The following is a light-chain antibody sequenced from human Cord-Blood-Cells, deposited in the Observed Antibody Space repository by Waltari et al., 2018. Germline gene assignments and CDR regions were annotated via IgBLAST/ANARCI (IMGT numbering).Light chain of an antibody. Sequence: DIVMTQSPDSLAVSLGESATINCKSSQSVLYSSNNKNYLAWYQQKPGQPPKLLIYWASTRESGVPDRFSGSGSGTDFTRTISSLQAEDVAVYYCQQYYSTPRTFGQGTKLEIK. CDR1: QSVLYSSNNKNY. V-gene: IGKV4-1*01. CDR3: QQYYSTPRT. J-gene: IGKJ2*01. CDR2: WAS.